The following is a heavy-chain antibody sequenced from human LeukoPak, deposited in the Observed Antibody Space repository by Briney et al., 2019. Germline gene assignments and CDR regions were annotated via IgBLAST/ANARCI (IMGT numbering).Heavy chain of an antibody. Sequence: SQTLSLTCTVSGGSISSGGYYWSWIRQHPGKGLEWIGYIYYSGSTYYNPPLKSRVTISVDTSKNQFSLKLSSVTAADTAVYYCAREESSGRFAFDIWGQGTMVTVSS. CDR2: IYYSGST. V-gene: IGHV4-31*03. J-gene: IGHJ3*02. D-gene: IGHD3-10*01. CDR3: AREESSGRFAFDI. CDR1: GGSISSGGYY.